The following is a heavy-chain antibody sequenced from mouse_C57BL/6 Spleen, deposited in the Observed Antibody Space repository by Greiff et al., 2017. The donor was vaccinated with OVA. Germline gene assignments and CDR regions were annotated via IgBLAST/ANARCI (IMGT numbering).Heavy chain of an antibody. J-gene: IGHJ3*01. CDR3: ARAYGRSLWFAY. Sequence: EVQGVESGGDLVKPGGSLKLSCAASGFTFRSYGMSWVRPTPDKRLEWVATLSSGGSYTYYPDSVKGRFTISRDNAKNTLDLQRSSLKSEDTAMYYCARAYGRSLWFAYWGQGTLVTVSA. D-gene: IGHD1-1*01. CDR2: LSSGGSYT. V-gene: IGHV5-6*01. CDR1: GFTFRSYG.